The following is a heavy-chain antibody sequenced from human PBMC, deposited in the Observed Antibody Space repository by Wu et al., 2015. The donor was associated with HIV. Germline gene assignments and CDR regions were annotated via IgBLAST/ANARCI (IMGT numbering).Heavy chain of an antibody. J-gene: IGHJ4*02. D-gene: IGHD2-2*01. CDR1: GYTFTRYD. CDR2: INPXSGNT. Sequence: QVQLVQSGAEVKKPGASVKVSCKASGYTFTRYDINWVRQATGQGLEWMGWINPXSGNTGYAQKFQGRVTITRNTSISTAYMDLSSLRSEDTAVYYCATNLVVPAAEDQIGWGQGTLVTVSS. V-gene: IGHV1-8*03. CDR3: ATNLVVPAAEDQIG.